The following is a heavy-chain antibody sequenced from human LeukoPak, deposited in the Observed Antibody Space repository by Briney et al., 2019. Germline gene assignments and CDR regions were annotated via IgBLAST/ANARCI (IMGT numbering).Heavy chain of an antibody. CDR1: GGTFSSYV. D-gene: IGHD3-9*01. CDR3: AREDYDILTGYSMSDY. Sequence: GASVKVSCKASGGTFSSYVISWVRQAPGQGLEWMGRIIPILGIANYAQKFQGRVTITADKSTSTAYMELSSLRSEDTAVYYCAREDYDILTGYSMSDYWGQGTLVTVSS. V-gene: IGHV1-69*04. CDR2: IIPILGIA. J-gene: IGHJ4*02.